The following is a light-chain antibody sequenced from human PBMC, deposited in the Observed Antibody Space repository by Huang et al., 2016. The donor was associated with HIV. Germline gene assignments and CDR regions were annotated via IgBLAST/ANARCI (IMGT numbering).Light chain of an antibody. V-gene: IGKV1-27*01. J-gene: IGKJ1*01. CDR1: QDIDAY. CDR3: QKYNDVPRT. Sequence: DIQMTQSPSSLSASIGDRITISCRASQDIDAYLAWYQHKPGKVPNLLIYAASTVQSGVPSRFSGSGSGTNFTLTIGSLQPEDVGSYYCQKYNDVPRTFGHGTKEEIK. CDR2: AAS.